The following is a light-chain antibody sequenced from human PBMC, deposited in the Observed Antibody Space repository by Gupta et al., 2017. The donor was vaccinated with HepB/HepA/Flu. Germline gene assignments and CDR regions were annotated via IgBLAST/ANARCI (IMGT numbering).Light chain of an antibody. Sequence: QSALTQPRSLSGSPGQSVTISCTGTSNDVGGYNYVSWYRQHPGKAPKLIIYDVTKRPSGVLDRFSGSKFGNTASLTISGLQAEDEADFYCCSYAGTYTWVFGGGTKLTVL. CDR2: DVT. J-gene: IGLJ3*02. CDR3: CSYAGTYTWV. CDR1: SNDVGGYNY. V-gene: IGLV2-11*01.